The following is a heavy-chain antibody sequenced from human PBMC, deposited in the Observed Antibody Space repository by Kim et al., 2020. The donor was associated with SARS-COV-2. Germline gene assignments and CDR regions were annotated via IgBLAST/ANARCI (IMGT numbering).Heavy chain of an antibody. J-gene: IGHJ5*02. V-gene: IGHV4-34*01. CDR3: ARGIQIAARYNWFDP. Sequence: SETLSLTCAVYGGSFSGYYWSWIRQPPGKGLEWIGEINHSGSTNYNPSLKSRVTISVDTSKNQFSLKLSSVTAADTAVYYCARGIQIAARYNWFDPWGQGTLVTVSS. CDR1: GGSFSGYY. CDR2: INHSGST. D-gene: IGHD6-6*01.